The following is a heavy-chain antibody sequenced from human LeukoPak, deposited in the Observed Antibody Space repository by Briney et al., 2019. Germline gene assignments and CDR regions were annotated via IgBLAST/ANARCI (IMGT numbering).Heavy chain of an antibody. CDR1: GFTFSSYS. Sequence: PGGSLRLSCAASGFTFSSYSMNWVRQAPGKGLEWVSSISSSSSYIYYADSVKGRFTISRDNAKNSLYLQMNSLRAEDTALYYCAKDIVGSIYYDSSGPFDYWGQGTLVTVSS. V-gene: IGHV3-21*04. CDR3: AKDIVGSIYYDSSGPFDY. CDR2: ISSSSSYI. D-gene: IGHD3-22*01. J-gene: IGHJ4*02.